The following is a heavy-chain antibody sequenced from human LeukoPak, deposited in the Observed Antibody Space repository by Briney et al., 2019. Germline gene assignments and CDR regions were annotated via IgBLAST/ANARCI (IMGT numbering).Heavy chain of an antibody. V-gene: IGHV1-18*01. D-gene: IGHD3-10*01. CDR1: GYTFTSYA. Sequence: ASVKVSCKASGYTFTSYAMHWVRQAPGQRLEWMGWISAYNGNTNYAQKLQGRVTMTTDTSTSTAYMELRSLRSDDTAVYYCARDLRSLWSDYWGQGTLVTVSS. J-gene: IGHJ4*02. CDR3: ARDLRSLWSDY. CDR2: ISAYNGNT.